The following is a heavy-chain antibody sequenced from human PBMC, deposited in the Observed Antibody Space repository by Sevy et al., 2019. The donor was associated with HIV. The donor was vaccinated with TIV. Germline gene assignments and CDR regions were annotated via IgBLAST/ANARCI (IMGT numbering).Heavy chain of an antibody. CDR3: ARAPPVRSGDDTLNWLDP. Sequence: SETLSLTCTVSGGSISAYYWSWLRQPPGKGLEYIGDMYNTGSTYSNPSLKSRVTISVDTSKNQFSLNLKSVTAVDTAVYYCARAPPVRSGDDTLNWLDPWGQGILVTVSS. V-gene: IGHV4-59*01. CDR2: MYNTGST. D-gene: IGHD5-12*01. J-gene: IGHJ5*02. CDR1: GGSISAYY.